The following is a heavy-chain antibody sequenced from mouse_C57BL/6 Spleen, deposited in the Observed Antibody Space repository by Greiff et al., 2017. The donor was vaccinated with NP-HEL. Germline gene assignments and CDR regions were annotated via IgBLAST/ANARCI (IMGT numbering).Heavy chain of an antibody. CDR3: ARGNYGNYRAWFAY. CDR1: GYAFSSYW. Sequence: VQLQQSGAELVKPGASVKISCKASGYAFSSYWMNWVKQRPGKGLEWIGQIYPGDGDTNYNGKFKGKATLTADKSSSTAYMQLSSLTSEDSAVYFCARGNYGNYRAWFAYWGQGTLVTVSA. V-gene: IGHV1-80*01. D-gene: IGHD2-1*01. CDR2: IYPGDGDT. J-gene: IGHJ3*01.